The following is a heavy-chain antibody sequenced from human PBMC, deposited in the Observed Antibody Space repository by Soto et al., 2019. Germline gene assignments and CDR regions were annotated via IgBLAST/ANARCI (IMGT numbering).Heavy chain of an antibody. CDR2: IFSSVEK. CDR3: ARILFGRSVAGGYFYMDV. D-gene: IGHD6-19*01. Sequence: HVTLKESGPVLMKPTETLTLTCTVSGFSLANGKVGVSWIRQPPGKALEWLAHIFSSVEKSYRTSLKDRLTISEDTSKSQVVLTMTNVDPVDTATYYCARILFGRSVAGGYFYMDVWGKGTTVTVSS. CDR1: GFSLANGKVG. J-gene: IGHJ6*03. V-gene: IGHV2-26*01.